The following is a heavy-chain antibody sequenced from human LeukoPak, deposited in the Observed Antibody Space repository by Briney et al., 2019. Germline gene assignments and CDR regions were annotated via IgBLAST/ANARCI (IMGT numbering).Heavy chain of an antibody. CDR2: IYYGGST. Sequence: SETLSLTCTVSGGSISSSSYYWGWIRQPPGKGLDWIGSIYYGGSTYYNPSLKSRVTISVDTSKNQFSLKLSSVTAADTAVYYCAREAVAAAHTSYNWFDPWGQGTLVTVSS. D-gene: IGHD6-13*01. CDR1: GGSISSSSYY. V-gene: IGHV4-39*02. CDR3: AREAVAAAHTSYNWFDP. J-gene: IGHJ5*02.